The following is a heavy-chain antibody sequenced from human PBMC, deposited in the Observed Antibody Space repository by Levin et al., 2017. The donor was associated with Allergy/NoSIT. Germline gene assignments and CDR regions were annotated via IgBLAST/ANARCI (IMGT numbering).Heavy chain of an antibody. Sequence: QTLSLTCTFSGFSLSTSGVGVGWIRQPPGKALEWLALIYWDDDKRYSPSLKSRLTITKDTSKNQVVLTMTNMDPVDTATYYCAHMKYCTNGVCYKKFVYWGQGTLVTVSS. CDR3: AHMKYCTNGVCYKKFVY. V-gene: IGHV2-5*02. D-gene: IGHD2-8*01. CDR2: IYWDDDK. CDR1: GFSLSTSGVG. J-gene: IGHJ4*02.